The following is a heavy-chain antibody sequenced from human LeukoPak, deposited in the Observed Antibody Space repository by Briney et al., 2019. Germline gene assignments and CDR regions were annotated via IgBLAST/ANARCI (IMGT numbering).Heavy chain of an antibody. D-gene: IGHD6-13*01. CDR1: GFTFSSYG. CDR3: AKDAAAATVNFDY. Sequence: GGPLRLSCAASGFTFSSYGMHWVRQAPGKGLEWVAVISYDGSNKYYADSVKGRFTISRDNSKNTLYLQMNSLRAEDTAEYYCAKDAAAATVNFDYWGQGTLVTVSS. V-gene: IGHV3-30*18. CDR2: ISYDGSNK. J-gene: IGHJ4*02.